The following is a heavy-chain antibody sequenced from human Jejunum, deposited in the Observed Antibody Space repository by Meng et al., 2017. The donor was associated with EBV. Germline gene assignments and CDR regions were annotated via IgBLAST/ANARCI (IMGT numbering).Heavy chain of an antibody. V-gene: IGHV3-74*03. CDR2: INEDGTTT. J-gene: IGHJ4*02. Sequence: VQLGGSGGALVQPGGSLRLSCAASEFTLSSYWMHWVRQAPGKGLLWVSRINEDGTTTTYADSVKGRFTISRDNAKNTLYLQMNSLRAEDTAVYYCSRDLAGSDDYWGQGTLVTASS. CDR1: EFTLSSYW. CDR3: SRDLAGSDDY. D-gene: IGHD1-14*01.